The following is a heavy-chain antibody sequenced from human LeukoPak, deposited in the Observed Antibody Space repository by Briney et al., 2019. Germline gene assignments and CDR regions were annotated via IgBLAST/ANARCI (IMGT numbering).Heavy chain of an antibody. D-gene: IGHD3-10*01. J-gene: IGHJ4*02. CDR1: GFNVSNNY. V-gene: IGHV3-21*01. CDR3: ARASGSSYFDY. Sequence: PGGSLRLSCAASGFNVSNNYISWVRQAPGKGLEWVSSISSSSSYIYYADSVKGRFTISRDNAKNSLYLQMNSLRAEDTAVYYCARASGSSYFDYWGQGTLVTVSS. CDR2: ISSSSSYI.